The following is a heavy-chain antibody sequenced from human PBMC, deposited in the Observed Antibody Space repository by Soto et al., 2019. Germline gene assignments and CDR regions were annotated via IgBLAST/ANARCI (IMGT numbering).Heavy chain of an antibody. D-gene: IGHD2-2*01. V-gene: IGHV3-23*01. Sequence: PGGSLRLSCAASGFTFSSYAMSWVRQAPGKGLEWVSAISGSGGSTYYADSVKGRFTISRDNSKNTLYLQMNSLRAEDTAVSYCAKDPFGVVVPAALPGAFAIWGQGTMVTVSS. CDR3: AKDPFGVVVPAALPGAFAI. CDR1: GFTFSSYA. CDR2: ISGSGGST. J-gene: IGHJ3*02.